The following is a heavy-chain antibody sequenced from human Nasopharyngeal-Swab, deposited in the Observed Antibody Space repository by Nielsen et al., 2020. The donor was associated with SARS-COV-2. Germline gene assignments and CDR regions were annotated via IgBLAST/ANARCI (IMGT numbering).Heavy chain of an antibody. Sequence: KVSCKGSGYSFTSYWISWVRQMPGKGLEWMGRIDPSDSYTNYSPSFQGHVTISADKSISTAYLQWSSLKASDTAMYYCARAKTADYYYYGMDVWGQGTTVTVSS. CDR3: ARAKTADYYYYGMDV. CDR2: IDPSDSYT. D-gene: IGHD6-19*01. J-gene: IGHJ6*02. CDR1: GYSFTSYW. V-gene: IGHV5-10-1*01.